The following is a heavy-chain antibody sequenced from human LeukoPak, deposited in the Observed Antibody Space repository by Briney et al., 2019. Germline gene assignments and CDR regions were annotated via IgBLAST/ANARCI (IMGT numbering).Heavy chain of an antibody. V-gene: IGHV3-53*01. D-gene: IGHD3-3*02. J-gene: IGHJ2*01. Sequence: GGSLRLSCAASGFTFSSYWMSWVRQAPGKGLEWVSVFYSGGDTHYADSVKGRFTISRDNSKNTLYLQMNSLRAEDTAVYYCARDSTGYWYFDLWGRGTLVSVSS. CDR2: FYSGGDT. CDR1: GFTFSSYW. CDR3: ARDSTGYWYFDL.